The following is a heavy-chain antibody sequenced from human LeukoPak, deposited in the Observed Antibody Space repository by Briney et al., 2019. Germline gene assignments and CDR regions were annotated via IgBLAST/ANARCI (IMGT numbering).Heavy chain of an antibody. Sequence: SETLSLTWTVYGGSFSGYYWSWIRQPPGKGLEWIGEINHSGSTNYNPSLKSRVTISADTSKNQFSLKLSSVTAADTAVYYCARGPGGGWYQVDYWGQGTLVTVSS. CDR2: INHSGST. D-gene: IGHD6-19*01. V-gene: IGHV4-34*01. CDR3: ARGPGGGWYQVDY. CDR1: GGSFSGYY. J-gene: IGHJ4*02.